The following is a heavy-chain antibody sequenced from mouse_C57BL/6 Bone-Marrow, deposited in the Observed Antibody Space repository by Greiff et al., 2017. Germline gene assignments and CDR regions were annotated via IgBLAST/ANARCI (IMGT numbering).Heavy chain of an antibody. D-gene: IGHD1-1*01. CDR2: ISYDGSN. CDR3: ARGGSSYFYWYFDV. CDR1: GYSITSGYY. V-gene: IGHV3-6*01. J-gene: IGHJ1*03. Sequence: VQLKQSGPGLVKPSQSLSLTCSVTGYSITSGYYWNWIRQFPGNKLEWMGYISYDGSNNYNPSLKNRISITRDPSKNQFFLKLNSVTTEDTATYYCARGGSSYFYWYFDVWGTGTTVTVSS.